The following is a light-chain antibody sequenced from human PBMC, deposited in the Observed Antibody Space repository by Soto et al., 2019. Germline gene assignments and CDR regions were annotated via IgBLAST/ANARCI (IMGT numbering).Light chain of an antibody. V-gene: IGKV3-15*01. J-gene: IGKJ4*01. CDR3: QQYNNWPLT. CDR2: GAS. Sequence: EIVMTQSPATLSVSPGERVTSSCRARQSVSSNLAWYQQKPGQAPRLLIYGASTRATGIPARFSGSGSGTEFTLTISSLQSEDFAVYYCQQYNNWPLTFGGGTKVEIK. CDR1: QSVSSN.